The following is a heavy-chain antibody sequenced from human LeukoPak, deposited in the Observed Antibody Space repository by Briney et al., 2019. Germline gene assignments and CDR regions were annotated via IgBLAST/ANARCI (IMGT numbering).Heavy chain of an antibody. CDR1: GFTFNNYD. D-gene: IGHD2-8*01. CDR3: ERDWVYFDC. Sequence: GVSLRLSCAASGFTFNNYDMHWVRQAPGKGLEWVAVIWYDGSTKYYADSVKGRLTISRDNSNNTLCLQMNSLRAEDTAVYYCERDWVYFDCWGQGTLVTVSS. CDR2: IWYDGSTK. V-gene: IGHV3-33*01. J-gene: IGHJ5*01.